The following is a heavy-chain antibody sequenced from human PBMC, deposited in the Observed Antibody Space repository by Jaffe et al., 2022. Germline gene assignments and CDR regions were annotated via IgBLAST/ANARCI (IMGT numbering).Heavy chain of an antibody. CDR2: ISWDGGST. Sequence: EVQLVESGGVVVQPGGSLRLSCAASGFTFDDYAMHWVRQAPGKGLEWVSLISWDGGSTYYADSVKGRFTISRDNSKNSLYLQMNSLRAEDTALYYCAKDRASSGYSPFYYFDYWGQGTLVTVSS. V-gene: IGHV3-43D*04. CDR1: GFTFDDYA. J-gene: IGHJ4*02. CDR3: AKDRASSGYSPFYYFDY. D-gene: IGHD3-22*01.